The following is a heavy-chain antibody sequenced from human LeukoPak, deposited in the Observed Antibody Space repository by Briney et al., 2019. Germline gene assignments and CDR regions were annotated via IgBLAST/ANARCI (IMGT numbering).Heavy chain of an antibody. CDR3: ARPADRDRLWLAFDY. CDR1: GGTFSSYA. D-gene: IGHD3/OR15-3a*01. CDR2: IIPIFGTA. V-gene: IGHV1-69*01. J-gene: IGHJ4*02. Sequence: GASVKVSCKASGGTFSSYAISWVRQAPGQGLEWMGGIIPIFGTANYAQKFQGRVTITADESTSTAYMELSSLRSEDTAVYYCARPADRDRLWLAFDYWGQETLVTVSS.